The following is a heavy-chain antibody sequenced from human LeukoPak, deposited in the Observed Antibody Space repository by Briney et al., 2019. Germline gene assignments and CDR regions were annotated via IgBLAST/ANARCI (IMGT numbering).Heavy chain of an antibody. D-gene: IGHD5-18*01. CDR2: INHSGST. CDR1: GGSFSGYY. J-gene: IGHJ5*02. Sequence: PSETLSLTCAVYGGSFSGYYWSWIRQPPGKGLEWIGEINHSGSTNYNPSLKSRVTISVDTSKNQFSLKLSSVTAADTAVYYCARGSQFYRYPNWFDPWGQGTLVTVSS. CDR3: ARGSQFYRYPNWFDP. V-gene: IGHV4-34*01.